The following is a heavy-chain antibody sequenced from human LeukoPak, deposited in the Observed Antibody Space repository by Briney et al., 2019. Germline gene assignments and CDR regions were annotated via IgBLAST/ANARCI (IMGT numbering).Heavy chain of an antibody. V-gene: IGHV4-4*07. CDR1: GGPITSWC. CDR3: ATGGGDFDY. Sequence: SETLSLTCTVSGGPITSWCWSWIRQPAGKGLEWIGRFCFIGNTNYNPSLKSRVTLSVDKSKNQFFLKLSSLTAADTAIYYCATGGGDFDYWGQGTLVTVSS. J-gene: IGHJ4*02. CDR2: FCFIGNT. D-gene: IGHD2-15*01.